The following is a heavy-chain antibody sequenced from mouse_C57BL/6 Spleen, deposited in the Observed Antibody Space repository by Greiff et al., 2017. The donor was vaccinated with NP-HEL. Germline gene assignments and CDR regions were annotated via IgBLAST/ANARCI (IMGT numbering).Heavy chain of an antibody. CDR1: GFTFSDYY. J-gene: IGHJ1*03. V-gene: IGHV5-16*01. D-gene: IGHD4-1*01. CDR2: INYDGSST. Sequence: EVQVVESEGGLVQPGSSMKLSCTASGFTFSDYYMAWVRQVPEKGLEWVANINYDGSSTYYLDSLKSRFIISRDNAKNILYLQMSSLKSEDTATYYCARLGRDWYFDVWGTGTTVTVSS. CDR3: ARLGRDWYFDV.